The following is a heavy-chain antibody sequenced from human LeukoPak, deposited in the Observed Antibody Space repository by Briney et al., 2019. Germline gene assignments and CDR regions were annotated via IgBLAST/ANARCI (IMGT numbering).Heavy chain of an antibody. CDR3: ARALSLEPYYYYDMDV. J-gene: IGHJ6*02. CDR1: GFTFSSYA. D-gene: IGHD1-1*01. CDR2: ISYDGSNK. V-gene: IGHV3-30-3*01. Sequence: GGSLRLSCAASGFTFSSYAMHWVRQAPGKGLEWVAVISYDGSNKYYADSVKGRFTISRDNSKNTLYLQMNSLRAEDTAVYYCARALSLEPYYYYDMDVWGQGTTVTVSS.